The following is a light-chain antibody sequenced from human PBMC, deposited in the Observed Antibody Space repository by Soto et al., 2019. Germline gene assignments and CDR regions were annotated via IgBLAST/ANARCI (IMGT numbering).Light chain of an antibody. V-gene: IGKV1-5*03. CDR1: QSISSW. Sequence: DIQMTQSPFTLSASVGDRVTITCRASQSISSWLAWYQQKPGKAPKLLIYESSRLESGVTSRISGSGSGTEFTLTISSLQPEDFATYCCQQYSTYTGEFGLGTKVEIK. J-gene: IGKJ1*01. CDR2: ESS. CDR3: QQYSTYTGE.